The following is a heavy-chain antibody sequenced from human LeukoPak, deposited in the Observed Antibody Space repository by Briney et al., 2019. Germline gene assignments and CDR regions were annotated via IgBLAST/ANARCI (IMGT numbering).Heavy chain of an antibody. CDR1: GFTFSDYW. CDR2: ISGSGDST. J-gene: IGHJ5*02. V-gene: IGHV3-23*01. Sequence: GGSLRLSCAASGFTFSDYWMHWVRQAPGKGLEWVSAISGSGDSTYYADSVKGLFTISRDNSKNTLYLQMNRLRAEDTAVYYCAKDPYSSGPYNWFDPWGQGTLVTVSS. CDR3: AKDPYSSGPYNWFDP. D-gene: IGHD6-19*01.